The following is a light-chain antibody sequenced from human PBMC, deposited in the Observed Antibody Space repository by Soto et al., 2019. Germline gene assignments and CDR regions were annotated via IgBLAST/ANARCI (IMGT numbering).Light chain of an antibody. Sequence: ETAMTQSPATLSVSPGERATLSCRASQSISSNLAWYQQQPGQPPRLLIYGASTRATGIPVRFSGRGSGTEFTLTICSLLSEDSAVYFCQQYNDWPRTFGQGTKLEIK. J-gene: IGKJ2*01. CDR3: QQYNDWPRT. CDR1: QSISSN. CDR2: GAS. V-gene: IGKV3-15*01.